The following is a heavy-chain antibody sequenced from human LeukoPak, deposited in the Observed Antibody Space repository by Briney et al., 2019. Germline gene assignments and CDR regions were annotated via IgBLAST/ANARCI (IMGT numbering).Heavy chain of an antibody. Sequence: RLGGSLRLSCAASGFTFSSYSMNWVRQAPGKGLEWVSSISSSSSYIYYADSVKGRFTISRDNAKNSLYLQVNSLRAEDTAVYYCARVRCGGDCQALLDAFDIWGQGTMVTVSS. D-gene: IGHD2-21*01. V-gene: IGHV3-21*01. CDR1: GFTFSSYS. CDR2: ISSSSSYI. CDR3: ARVRCGGDCQALLDAFDI. J-gene: IGHJ3*02.